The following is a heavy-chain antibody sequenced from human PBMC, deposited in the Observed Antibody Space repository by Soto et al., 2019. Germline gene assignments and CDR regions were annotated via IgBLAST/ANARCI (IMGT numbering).Heavy chain of an antibody. J-gene: IGHJ4*02. V-gene: IGHV1-69*13. CDR1: GGTFSSYA. Sequence: GASVKVSCKASGGTFSSYAISWVRQAPGQGLEWMGGIIPIFGTANYAQKFQGRVTITADESTSTAYMELSSLRSEDTAVYYCARDLYDYVWGSYRYYFDYWGQGTLVTVSS. CDR2: IIPIFGTA. D-gene: IGHD3-16*02. CDR3: ARDLYDYVWGSYRYYFDY.